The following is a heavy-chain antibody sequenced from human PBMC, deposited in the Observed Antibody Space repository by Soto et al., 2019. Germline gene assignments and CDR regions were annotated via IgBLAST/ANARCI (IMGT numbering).Heavy chain of an antibody. CDR2: IYYSGST. Sequence: QLQLQESGPGLVKPSETLSLTCTVSGGSISSSSYYWGWIRQPPGKGLEWIGSIYYSGSTYYNPSLKSRVTISVDTSKNQFSLKLSSVTAADTAVYYCAGDEDTAMVLYFDYWGQGTLVTVSS. D-gene: IGHD5-18*01. J-gene: IGHJ4*02. V-gene: IGHV4-39*02. CDR1: GGSISSSSYY. CDR3: AGDEDTAMVLYFDY.